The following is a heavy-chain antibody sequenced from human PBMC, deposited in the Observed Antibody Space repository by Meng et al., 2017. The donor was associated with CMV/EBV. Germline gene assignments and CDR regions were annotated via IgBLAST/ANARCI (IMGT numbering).Heavy chain of an antibody. D-gene: IGHD2-2*01. CDR3: ARDLMNCSSTSCANWFDP. Sequence: QVQLQDSGPGLLKPSETLSLTCTVSGGSISSYYWSWIRQPAGKGLEWIGRIYTSGSTNYNPSLKSRVTMSVDTSKNQFSLKLSSVTAADTAVYYCARDLMNCSSTSCANWFDPWGQGTLVTVSS. CDR2: IYTSGST. V-gene: IGHV4-4*07. CDR1: GGSISSYY. J-gene: IGHJ5*02.